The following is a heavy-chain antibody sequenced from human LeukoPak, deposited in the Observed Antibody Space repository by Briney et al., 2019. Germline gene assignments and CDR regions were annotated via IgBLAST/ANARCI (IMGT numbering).Heavy chain of an antibody. CDR2: IYWNDDK. CDR1: GFSLSTSGVG. CDR3: ARAYCGGDCYSGDFDY. Sequence: SGPTLVKPTQTLTLTCTFSGFSLSTSGVGVGWIRQPPGKALEWLTVIYWNDDKRYSPSLKSRLTITKDTSKSQVVLTMTNMDPVDTGTYYCARAYCGGDCYSGDFDYWGQGTLVTVS. J-gene: IGHJ4*02. D-gene: IGHD2-21*02. V-gene: IGHV2-5*01.